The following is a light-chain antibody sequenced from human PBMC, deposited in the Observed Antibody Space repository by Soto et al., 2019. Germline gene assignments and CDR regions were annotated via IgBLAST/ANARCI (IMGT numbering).Light chain of an antibody. CDR1: NNDVGAYPY. J-gene: IGLJ2*01. Sequence: QAASVSGSPGQSITISCTGTNNDVGAYPYVSWYQQHPGTAPKLIIYEVTNRPSGISDRFSGSKSGNTASLTISGLQAEDESDYYCSSFATSGTTVIFGGGTQLTVL. V-gene: IGLV2-14*01. CDR2: EVT. CDR3: SSFATSGTTVI.